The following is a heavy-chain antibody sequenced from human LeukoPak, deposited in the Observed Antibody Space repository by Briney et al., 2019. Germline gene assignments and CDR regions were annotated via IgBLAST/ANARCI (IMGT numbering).Heavy chain of an antibody. Sequence: GRSLRLSCGASGFTFSSYAMHWVRQAPGKGLEWVAVISYDGSNKYYADSVKGRFTISRDNSKNTLYLQMNSLRAEDTAVYYCARDLGVTGKGPYYFDYWGQGTLVTVSS. CDR3: ARDLGVTGKGPYYFDY. J-gene: IGHJ4*02. D-gene: IGHD1-20*01. V-gene: IGHV3-30-3*01. CDR2: ISYDGSNK. CDR1: GFTFSSYA.